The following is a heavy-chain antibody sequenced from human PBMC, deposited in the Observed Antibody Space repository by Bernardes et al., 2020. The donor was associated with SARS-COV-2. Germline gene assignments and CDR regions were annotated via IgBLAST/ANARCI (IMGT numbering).Heavy chain of an antibody. V-gene: IGHV4-59*08. Sequence: SETLSLTCTVSGGSISSYYWSWIRQPPGKGLEWIGYIYYSGSTNYNPSLKSRVTISVDTSKNQFSLKLSSVTAADTAVYYCARHSVAGGDIDYWGQGTLVTVSS. CDR1: GGSISSYY. J-gene: IGHJ4*02. CDR2: IYYSGST. D-gene: IGHD6-19*01. CDR3: ARHSVAGGDIDY.